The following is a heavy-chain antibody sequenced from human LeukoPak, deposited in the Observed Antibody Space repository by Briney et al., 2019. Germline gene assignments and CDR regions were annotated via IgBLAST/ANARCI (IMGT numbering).Heavy chain of an antibody. CDR1: GFTVSSNY. CDR3: AKDWLRGRFLEWLSTHFDY. D-gene: IGHD3-3*01. J-gene: IGHJ4*02. V-gene: IGHV3-53*05. Sequence: GGSLRLSCAASGFTVSSNYMSWVRQAPGKGLEWVSVIYSGGSTYYADSVKGRFTISRDNSKNTLYLQMNSLRAEDTAVYYCAKDWLRGRFLEWLSTHFDYWGQGTLVTVSS. CDR2: IYSGGST.